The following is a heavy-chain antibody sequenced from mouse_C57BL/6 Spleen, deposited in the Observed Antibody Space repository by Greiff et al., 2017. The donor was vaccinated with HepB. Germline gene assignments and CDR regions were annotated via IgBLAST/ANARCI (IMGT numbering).Heavy chain of an antibody. CDR2: INPSTGGT. J-gene: IGHJ1*03. Sequence: EVKLMESGPELVKPGASVKISCKASGYSFTGYYMNWVKQSPEKSLEWIGEINPSTGGTTYNQKFKAKATLTVDKSSSTAYMQLKSLTSEDSAVYYCASRRYFDVWGTGTTVTVSS. CDR1: GYSFTGYY. CDR3: ASRRYFDV. V-gene: IGHV1-42*01.